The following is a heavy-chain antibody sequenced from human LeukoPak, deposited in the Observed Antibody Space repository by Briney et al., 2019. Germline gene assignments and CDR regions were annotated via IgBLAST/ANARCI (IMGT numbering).Heavy chain of an antibody. V-gene: IGHV4-30-4*01. D-gene: IGHD3-22*01. CDR2: IYYSGST. CDR1: GGSISSGDYY. J-gene: IGHJ4*02. Sequence: PSETLSLTCTVSGGSISSGDYYWSCIRQPPGKGLECIGYIYYSGSTYYNPSLKSRVTISVDTSKNQFSLKLSSVTAADTAVYYCAREPGGHYYDSSGYSDYWGQGTLVTVSS. CDR3: AREPGGHYYDSSGYSDY.